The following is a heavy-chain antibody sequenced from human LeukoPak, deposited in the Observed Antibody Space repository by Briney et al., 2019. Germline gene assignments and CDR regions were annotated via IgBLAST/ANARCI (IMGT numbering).Heavy chain of an antibody. D-gene: IGHD4-11*01. Sequence: GGSLRLSCAASGFTFSSYAMSWVRQAPGKGLEWVSAISGSGGSTYYADSVKGRFTISRDNSKNTLYLQMNSLRAEDTAVYYCAKDGGRLTTYGMDVWGQGTTVTVSS. J-gene: IGHJ6*02. V-gene: IGHV3-23*01. CDR3: AKDGGRLTTYGMDV. CDR1: GFTFSSYA. CDR2: ISGSGGST.